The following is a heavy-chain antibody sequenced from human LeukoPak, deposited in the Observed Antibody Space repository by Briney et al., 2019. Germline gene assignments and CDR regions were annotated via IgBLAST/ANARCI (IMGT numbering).Heavy chain of an antibody. D-gene: IGHD6-19*01. CDR1: GGSFSGYY. Sequence: SETLSLTRAVYGGSFSGYYWSWIRQRPGKGLEWIGEINHSGSTNYNPSLKSRVTMSVDTSKNQFSLKLSSVTAADTAVYYCARTSSGWNTFDYWGQGTLVTVSS. V-gene: IGHV4-34*01. J-gene: IGHJ4*02. CDR3: ARTSSGWNTFDY. CDR2: INHSGST.